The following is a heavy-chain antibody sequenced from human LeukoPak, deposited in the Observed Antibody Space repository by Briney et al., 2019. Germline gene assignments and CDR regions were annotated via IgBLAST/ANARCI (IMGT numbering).Heavy chain of an antibody. J-gene: IGHJ6*02. CDR2: IYYSGST. CDR1: GGSISSSSYY. V-gene: IGHV4-39*01. D-gene: IGHD3-3*01. Sequence: SETLSLTCTVSGGSISSSSYYWGWIRQPPGKGLEWIGSIYYSGSTYYNPSLKSRVTISVDTSKNQFSLKLSSVTAADTAVYYCARRPMPAYDFWSGYPLDNYYYYCGMDVWGQGTTVTVSS. CDR3: ARRPMPAYDFWSGYPLDNYYYYCGMDV.